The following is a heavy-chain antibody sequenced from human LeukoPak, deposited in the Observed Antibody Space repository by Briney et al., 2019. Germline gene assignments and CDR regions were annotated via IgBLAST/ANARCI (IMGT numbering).Heavy chain of an antibody. V-gene: IGHV4-4*09. J-gene: IGHJ4*02. CDR2: ILTSGST. D-gene: IGHD1-26*01. Sequence: SETLSLTCTVSGGSISSYHWSWDRQPPGKGLEWIGYILTSGSTNYNPSLKSRLTISVDTSKNQFTLKLSSVTAADTAVYYCARLRVSGSYLYYFDYWGQGTLVTVSS. CDR1: GGSISSYH. CDR3: ARLRVSGSYLYYFDY.